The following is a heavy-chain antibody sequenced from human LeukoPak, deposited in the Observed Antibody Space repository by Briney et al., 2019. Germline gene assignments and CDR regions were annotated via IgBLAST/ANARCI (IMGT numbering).Heavy chain of an antibody. D-gene: IGHD3-22*01. CDR1: GGTFSSYA. V-gene: IGHV1-69*13. CDR2: IIPIFGTA. J-gene: IGHJ4*02. CDR3: ARSITMMPLSYFDY. Sequence: ASVKVSCKASGGTFSSYAISWVRQAPGQGLEWMGGIIPIFGTANYAQKFQGRVTITADESTSTAYMELSSLRSEDTAVYYCARSITMMPLSYFDYWGQGTLVTVSS.